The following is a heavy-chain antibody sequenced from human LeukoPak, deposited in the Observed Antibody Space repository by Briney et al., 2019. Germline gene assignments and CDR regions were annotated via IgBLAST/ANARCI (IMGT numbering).Heavy chain of an antibody. V-gene: IGHV3-30*03. CDR3: ARERLVDYSFYYMDV. D-gene: IGHD6-6*01. CDR2: ISYDGSNK. CDR1: GFTFSSYG. J-gene: IGHJ6*03. Sequence: GGSLRLSCAASGFTFSSYGMHWVRLAPGKGLEWVAVISYDGSNKYYADSVKGRFTISRDNSKNTLYLQMNSLRAEDTALYYCARERLVDYSFYYMDVWGKGTSVTVSS.